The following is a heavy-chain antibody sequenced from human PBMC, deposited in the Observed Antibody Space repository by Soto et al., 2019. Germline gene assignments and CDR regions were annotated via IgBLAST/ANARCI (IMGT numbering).Heavy chain of an antibody. Sequence: SESLSLTCTVSGGSISSHDWSWIRQPAGKGLEWIGRIYTSGSTNYNPSLKSRVTMSVDTSKNQFSLKLSSVSAADTAVYYCARVPFYDISGLDYWGQGTLVTVSS. CDR3: ARVPFYDISGLDY. CDR2: IYTSGST. CDR1: GGSISSHD. D-gene: IGHD3-22*01. J-gene: IGHJ4*02. V-gene: IGHV4-4*07.